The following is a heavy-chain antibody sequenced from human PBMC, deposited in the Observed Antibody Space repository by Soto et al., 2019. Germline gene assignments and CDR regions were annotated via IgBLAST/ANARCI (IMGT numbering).Heavy chain of an antibody. CDR1: GGSISSSSYY. Sequence: SETLSLTXTVSGGSISSSSYYWGWIRQPPGKGLEWIGSIYYSGSTYYNPSLKSRVTISVDTSKNQFSLKLSSVTAADTAVYYCARQGEIAAEYYYYGMDVWDQGTTVTAP. CDR2: IYYSGST. V-gene: IGHV4-39*01. J-gene: IGHJ6*02. CDR3: ARQGEIAAEYYYYGMDV. D-gene: IGHD2-15*01.